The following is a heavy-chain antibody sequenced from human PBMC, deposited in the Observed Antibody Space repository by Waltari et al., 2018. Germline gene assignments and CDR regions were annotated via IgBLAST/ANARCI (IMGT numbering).Heavy chain of an antibody. CDR2: IYYSGST. CDR1: GGSISSYY. Sequence: QVQLQESGPGLVKPSETLSLTCTVSGGSISSYYWSWIRQPPGKGLEWIGYIYYSGSTNYNPSLKIRVTISVDTSKNQFSLKLSSVTAADTSVYYCARDTSYYDSSGYSYFDYWGQGTLVTVSS. V-gene: IGHV4-59*01. D-gene: IGHD3-22*01. J-gene: IGHJ4*02. CDR3: ARDTSYYDSSGYSYFDY.